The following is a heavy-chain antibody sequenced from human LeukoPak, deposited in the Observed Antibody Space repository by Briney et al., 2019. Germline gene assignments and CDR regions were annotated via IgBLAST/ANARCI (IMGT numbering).Heavy chain of an antibody. CDR1: GGTFSSYA. V-gene: IGHV1-69*04. CDR2: IIPILGIA. CDR3: ARDRYYDILTGYQDY. J-gene: IGHJ4*02. D-gene: IGHD3-9*01. Sequence: ASVKVSCKASGGTFSSYAISWVRQAPGQGLEWMGRIIPILGIANYAQKFQGRVTITADKSTSTAYMELSSLRSEDTAVYYCARDRYYDILTGYQDYWGQGTLVTVSS.